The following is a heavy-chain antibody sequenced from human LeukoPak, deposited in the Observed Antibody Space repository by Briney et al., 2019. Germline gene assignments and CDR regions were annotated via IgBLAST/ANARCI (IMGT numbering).Heavy chain of an antibody. J-gene: IGHJ6*03. CDR1: GGSFSGYY. CDR2: INHSGST. CDR3: ARRVGYCSSTSCLYYYYYYMDV. D-gene: IGHD2-2*01. V-gene: IGHV4-34*01. Sequence: SETLSLTCAVYGGSFSGYYWSWIRQPPGKGLEWIGEINHSGSTNYNPSLKSRVTISVDTSKNQFSLKLSSVTAADTAVYYCARRVGYCSSTSCLYYYYYYMDVWGKGTTVTISS.